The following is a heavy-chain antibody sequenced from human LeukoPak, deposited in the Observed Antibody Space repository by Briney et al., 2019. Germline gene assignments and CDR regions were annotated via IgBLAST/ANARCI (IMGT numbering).Heavy chain of an antibody. D-gene: IGHD3-10*01. J-gene: IGHJ4*02. CDR2: IYYSGST. CDR3: ARAVYYGSTLDY. V-gene: IGHV4-59*01. CDR1: GGSISGYY. Sequence: SETLSLTCTVSGGSISGYYWSWIRQPPGKGLEWIGYIYYSGSTNYNPSLKSRVTISVDTSKNQFSLKLSSVTAADTAVYYCARAVYYGSTLDYRGQGTLVTVSS.